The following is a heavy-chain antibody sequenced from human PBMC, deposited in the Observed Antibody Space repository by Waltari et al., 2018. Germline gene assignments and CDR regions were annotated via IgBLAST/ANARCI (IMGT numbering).Heavy chain of an antibody. D-gene: IGHD6-6*01. V-gene: IGHV4-34*01. CDR2: INHSGST. CDR1: GGSFSGYY. Sequence: QVQLQQWGAGLLKPSETLSLTCAVYGGSFSGYYWSWIRKPPGKGLEWIGEINHSGSTNYNPSLKSRVTISVDTSKNQFSLKLSSVTAADTAVYYCASKIRQSIAARPPFDYWGQGTLVTVSS. J-gene: IGHJ4*02. CDR3: ASKIRQSIAARPPFDY.